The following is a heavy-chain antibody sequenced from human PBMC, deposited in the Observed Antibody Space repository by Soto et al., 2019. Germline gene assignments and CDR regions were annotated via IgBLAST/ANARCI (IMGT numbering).Heavy chain of an antibody. CDR3: ARVSSDIVVVPAAHY. V-gene: IGHV1-18*01. CDR1: GYTFTSYG. CDR2: ISAYNGNT. D-gene: IGHD2-2*01. Sequence: ASVKVSCKASGYTFTSYGISWVRQAPGQGLEWMGWISAYNGNTNYAQKLQGRVTMTTDTSTSTAYMELRSLRSDDTAVYYCARVSSDIVVVPAAHYWGKGTLVTVSS. J-gene: IGHJ4*02.